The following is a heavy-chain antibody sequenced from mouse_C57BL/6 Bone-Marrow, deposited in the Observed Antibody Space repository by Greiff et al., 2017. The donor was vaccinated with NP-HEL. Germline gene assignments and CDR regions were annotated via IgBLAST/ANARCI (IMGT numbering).Heavy chain of an antibody. CDR2: IYPGNSDT. Sequence: VQLQQSGTVLARPGASVKMSCKTSGYTFTSYWMHWVKQRPGQGLEWIGAIYPGNSDTSYNQKVKGKAKLTAVTSASTAYMELSSLTNEDSAVYYCTITTVDWYFDVWGTGTTVTVSS. CDR1: GYTFTSYW. D-gene: IGHD1-1*01. V-gene: IGHV1-5*01. J-gene: IGHJ1*03. CDR3: TITTVDWYFDV.